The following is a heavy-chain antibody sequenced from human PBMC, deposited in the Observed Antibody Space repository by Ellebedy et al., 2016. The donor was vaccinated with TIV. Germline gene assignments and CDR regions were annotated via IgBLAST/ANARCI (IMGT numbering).Heavy chain of an antibody. CDR1: GGSFSGYY. J-gene: IGHJ4*02. D-gene: IGHD6-19*01. V-gene: IGHV4-34*01. CDR3: ARKQYSSGWYDY. Sequence: SETLSLTXAVYGGSFSGYYWSWIRQPPGKGLEWIGEINHSGSTNYNPSLKSRVTISVDTSKNQFSLKLSSVTAADTAVYYCARKQYSSGWYDYWGQGTLVTVSS. CDR2: INHSGST.